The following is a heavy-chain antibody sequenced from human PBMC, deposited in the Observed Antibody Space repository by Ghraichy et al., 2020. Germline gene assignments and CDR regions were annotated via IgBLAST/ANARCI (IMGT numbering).Heavy chain of an antibody. J-gene: IGHJ6*02. CDR1: GGSFSGCY. V-gene: IGHV4-34*01. CDR2: INHSGST. CDR3: ARGSTSSGTYYYYYYGMDV. Sequence: SETLSLTCAVYGGSFSGCYWSWIRQPPGKGLEWIGEINHSGSTNYNPSLKSRVTISVDTSKNQFSLKLSSVTAADTAVYYCARGSTSSGTYYYYYYGMDVWGQGTTVTVSS. D-gene: IGHD2-2*01.